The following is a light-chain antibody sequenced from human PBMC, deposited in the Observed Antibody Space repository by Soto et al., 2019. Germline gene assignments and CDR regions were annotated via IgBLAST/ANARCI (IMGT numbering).Light chain of an antibody. CDR3: AAWDGSLHDLA. CDR1: SSDIGSNP. CDR2: SNN. Sequence: QLVLTQPPSASATPGQRVTISCSGSSSDIGSNPVNWYQQLPGTAPKLLIFSNNQRPSGVPDRFSGSKSGTSASLAISGLQSEDEADYYCAAWDGSLHDLAFGGGTQLTVL. J-gene: IGLJ2*01. V-gene: IGLV1-44*01.